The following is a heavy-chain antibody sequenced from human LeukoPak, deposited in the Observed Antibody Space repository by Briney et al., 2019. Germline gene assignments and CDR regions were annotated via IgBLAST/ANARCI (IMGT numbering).Heavy chain of an antibody. CDR1: GFTFSSYG. CDR2: IWYDGSNK. Sequence: GRSLRLSCAASGFTFSSYGMHWVRQAPGKGLEWVAVIWYDGSNKYYADSVKGRFTISRDNSKNTLYLQMNSLRAEDTAVYYCARDRQQQLVQGWFDPWGQGTLVTVSS. D-gene: IGHD6-13*01. V-gene: IGHV3-33*01. CDR3: ARDRQQQLVQGWFDP. J-gene: IGHJ5*02.